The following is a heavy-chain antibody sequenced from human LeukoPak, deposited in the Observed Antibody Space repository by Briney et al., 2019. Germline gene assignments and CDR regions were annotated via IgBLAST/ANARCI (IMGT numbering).Heavy chain of an antibody. V-gene: IGHV4-59*12. J-gene: IGHJ5*02. Sequence: PSETLSLTCTVSGGSISSYYWSWIRQPPGKGLEWIGYIYYGGSTNYNPSLKSRVTISVETSKNEFSLKLTSVTAADTAVYYCARDKGDRQCNWFDPWGQGTLVTVSS. D-gene: IGHD6-19*01. CDR3: ARDKGDRQCNWFDP. CDR2: IYYGGST. CDR1: GGSISSYY.